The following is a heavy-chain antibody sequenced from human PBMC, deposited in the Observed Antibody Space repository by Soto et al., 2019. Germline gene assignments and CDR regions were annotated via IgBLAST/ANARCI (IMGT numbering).Heavy chain of an antibody. Sequence: GGSLRLSCAASGFTVSSNYMSWVRQAPGKGLEWVSVIYSGGSTYYADSVKGRFTISRDNSKNTLYLQMNSLRAEDTAVYYCARVYTFAYYYMDVWGKGTTVTVSS. CDR2: IYSGGST. CDR1: GFTVSSNY. CDR3: ARVYTFAYYYMDV. J-gene: IGHJ6*03. V-gene: IGHV3-53*01.